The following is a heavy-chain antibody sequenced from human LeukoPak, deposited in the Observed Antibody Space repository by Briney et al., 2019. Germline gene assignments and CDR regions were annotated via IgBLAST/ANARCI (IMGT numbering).Heavy chain of an antibody. CDR1: DGSISSSSYY. CDR2: IYYSGNT. J-gene: IGHJ4*02. Sequence: SETLSLTCTVSDGSISSSSYYWGWIRQPPGKGLEWIGNIYYSGNTYYNPSLKSRVTISLDTSRNQFSLKLSSVTAADTAVYYCARAIYDFWSGYSPFDYWGQGTLVTVSS. D-gene: IGHD3-3*01. V-gene: IGHV4-39*07. CDR3: ARAIYDFWSGYSPFDY.